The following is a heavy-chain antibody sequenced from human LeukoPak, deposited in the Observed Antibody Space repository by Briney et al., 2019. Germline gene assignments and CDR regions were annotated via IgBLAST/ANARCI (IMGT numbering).Heavy chain of an antibody. D-gene: IGHD5-12*01. CDR2: IRSSSET. CDR1: GFTFSQYS. V-gene: IGHV3-48*01. CDR3: ARDAGNSGYGCDL. J-gene: IGHJ5*02. Sequence: GGSQRLSCAASGFTFSQYSMNWVRQAPGKGLEWVSHIRSSSETFYADSVKGRFTISRDNARNSLYLQMNNLRGEDTAIYYCARDAGNSGYGCDLWGQGTLVTVSS.